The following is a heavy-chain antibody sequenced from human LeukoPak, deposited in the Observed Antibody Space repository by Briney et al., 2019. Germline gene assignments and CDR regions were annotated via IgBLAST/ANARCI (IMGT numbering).Heavy chain of an antibody. CDR3: ATHPRGRYDSSGYYLNY. CDR2: ISGSGGST. Sequence: GGSLRLSCAASGFTFSSYAMSWVRQAPGKGLEWVSAISGSGGSTYYADSVKGRFTISRDNSKNTLYLQMNSLRAEDTAVYYCATHPRGRYDSSGYYLNYWGQGTLVTVSS. CDR1: GFTFSSYA. V-gene: IGHV3-23*01. J-gene: IGHJ4*02. D-gene: IGHD3-22*01.